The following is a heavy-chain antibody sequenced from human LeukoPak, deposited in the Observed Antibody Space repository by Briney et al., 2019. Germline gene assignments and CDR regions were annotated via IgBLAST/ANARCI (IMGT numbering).Heavy chain of an antibody. CDR2: IYYSGST. V-gene: IGHV4-39*01. J-gene: IGHJ4*02. D-gene: IGHD3-10*02. CDR3: ARQVGARTVRGVLDY. Sequence: SETLSLTCTVSGGSISSSSYYWGWIRQPPGKGLEWIGSIYYSGSTYYNPYLKSRVTISVDTSKNQFSLKLSSVTAADTAVYYCARQVGARTVRGVLDYWGQGTLVTVSS. CDR1: GGSISSSSYY.